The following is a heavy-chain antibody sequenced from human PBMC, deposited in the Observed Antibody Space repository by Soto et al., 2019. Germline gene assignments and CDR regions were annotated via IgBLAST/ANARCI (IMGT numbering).Heavy chain of an antibody. CDR3: AREGLVYYGSGSPPYYGMDV. Sequence: PGGSLRLSCAASGFTVSSNYMSWVRQAPGKGLDWVSVIYSGGSTYYADSVKGRFTISRDNSKNTLYLRMNSLRAEDTAVYYCAREGLVYYGSGSPPYYGMDVWGQGTTVTVSS. V-gene: IGHV3-66*01. D-gene: IGHD3-10*01. J-gene: IGHJ6*02. CDR2: IYSGGST. CDR1: GFTVSSNY.